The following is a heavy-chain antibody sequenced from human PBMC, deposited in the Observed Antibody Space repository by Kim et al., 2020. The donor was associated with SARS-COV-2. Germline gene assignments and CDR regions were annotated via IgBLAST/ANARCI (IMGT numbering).Heavy chain of an antibody. Sequence: YAQKFQGRVTLTRDTAISTAYMELSSLRSEDTAVYYCARVDSRSSRELRLWGQGTLVTVPS. J-gene: IGHJ4*02. D-gene: IGHD1-26*01. V-gene: IGHV1-8*01. CDR3: ARVDSRSSRELRL.